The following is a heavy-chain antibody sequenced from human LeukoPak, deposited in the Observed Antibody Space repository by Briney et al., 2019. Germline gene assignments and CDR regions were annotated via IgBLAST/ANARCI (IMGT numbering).Heavy chain of an antibody. CDR3: ARDQNSTPAYGMDV. CDR2: ISSSSSYI. V-gene: IGHV3-21*01. D-gene: IGHD2-2*01. CDR1: GFTFSSYS. Sequence: GGSPRLSCAASGFTFSSYSMNWVRQAPGKGLEWVSSISSSSSYIYYADSVKGRFTISRDNAKNSLYLQMNSLRAEDTAVYYCARDQNSTPAYGMDVWGKGTTVTVSS. J-gene: IGHJ6*04.